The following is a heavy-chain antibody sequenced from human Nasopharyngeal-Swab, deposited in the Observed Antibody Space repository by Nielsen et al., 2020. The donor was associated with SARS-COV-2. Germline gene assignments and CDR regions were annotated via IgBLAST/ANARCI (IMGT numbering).Heavy chain of an antibody. V-gene: IGHV4-34*01. CDR3: ARGLYDSSGYPTAGFDY. CDR2: INHSGST. J-gene: IGHJ4*02. Sequence: SETLSLTCAVYGGSFSGYYWSWIRQPPGKGLEWIGEINHSGSTNYSPSLKSRVTISVDTSKNQFSLKLSSVTAADTAVYYCARGLYDSSGYPTAGFDYWGQGTLVTVSS. CDR1: GGSFSGYY. D-gene: IGHD3-22*01.